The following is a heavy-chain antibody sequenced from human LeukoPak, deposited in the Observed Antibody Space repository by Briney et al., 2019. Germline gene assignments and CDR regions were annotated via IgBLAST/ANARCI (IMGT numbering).Heavy chain of an antibody. D-gene: IGHD6-13*01. CDR1: GFTFSNYV. J-gene: IGHJ6*02. CDR3: AKESAAGKRRYFQYYGMDA. V-gene: IGHV3-23*01. Sequence: GGSLRLSCAGSGFTFSNYVMTWVRQAPGKGLEWVSRISSGGRNTYYADSVKGRFTISRDNSRNTLFVQMNSLRGDDTAVYYCAKESAAGKRRYFQYYGMDAWGQGTTVTVSS. CDR2: ISSGGRNT.